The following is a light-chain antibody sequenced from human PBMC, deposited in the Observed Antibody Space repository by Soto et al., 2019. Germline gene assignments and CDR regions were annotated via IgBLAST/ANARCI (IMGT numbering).Light chain of an antibody. Sequence: MQMTQSRSSMSASVGDRVTITCRASQGISKYLAWFQQRRGKVPRRLVYAASSLQSGVPSRFSGSGSGTEFTLTISSLQPEDFGTYYCLQHTSYPWTFGQGTKVDIK. CDR3: LQHTSYPWT. V-gene: IGKV1-17*03. J-gene: IGKJ1*01. CDR1: QGISKY. CDR2: AAS.